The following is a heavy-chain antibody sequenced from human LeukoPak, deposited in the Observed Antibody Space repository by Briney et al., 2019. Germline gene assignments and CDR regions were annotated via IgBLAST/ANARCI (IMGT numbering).Heavy chain of an antibody. D-gene: IGHD4-17*01. Sequence: PGGSLRLSCAASGFTFDDYGMSWVRHVPGKGLEWVSAINWNGGSTGYADSVRGRFVISRDNAKNSLHLQMNSLRAEDTALYYCATTSIAYGDYYLLFDNWGQGTLVTVSS. J-gene: IGHJ4*02. CDR3: ATTSIAYGDYYLLFDN. CDR1: GFTFDDYG. CDR2: INWNGGST. V-gene: IGHV3-20*04.